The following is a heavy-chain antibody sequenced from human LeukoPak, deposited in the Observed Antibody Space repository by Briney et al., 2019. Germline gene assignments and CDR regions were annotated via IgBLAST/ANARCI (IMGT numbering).Heavy chain of an antibody. J-gene: IGHJ2*01. D-gene: IGHD4-17*01. CDR1: GFTFSSYA. CDR2: ISSSSSYI. V-gene: IGHV3-21*01. CDR3: ANSGEDYEYFDL. Sequence: PGGSLRLSCAASGFTFSSYAMSWVRQAPGKGLEWVSSISSSSSYIYYADSVKGRFTISRDNAKNSLYLQMNSLRAEDTAVYYCANSGEDYEYFDLWGRGTLVTVSS.